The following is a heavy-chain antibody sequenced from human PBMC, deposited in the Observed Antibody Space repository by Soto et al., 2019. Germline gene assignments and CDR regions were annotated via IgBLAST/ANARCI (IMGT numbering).Heavy chain of an antibody. Sequence: ASVKVSCKASGYTFTSYGISWVRQAPGQGLEWMGWISAYNGNTNYAQKLQGRVTMTTDTSTSTAYMELRSLRSDAPAFFYCAGTYSGSSPCFAPWGKGSLVPVSS. CDR3: AGTYSGSSPCFAP. CDR1: GYTFTSYG. D-gene: IGHD6-6*01. V-gene: IGHV1-18*01. CDR2: ISAYNGNT. J-gene: IGHJ5*02.